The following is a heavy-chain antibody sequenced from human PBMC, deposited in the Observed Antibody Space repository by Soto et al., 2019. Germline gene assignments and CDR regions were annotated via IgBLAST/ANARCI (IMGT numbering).Heavy chain of an antibody. Sequence: QVQLQQWGAGLLKPSETLSLTCAVYGGSFSGYYWSWIRQPPGKGLEWIGEINHSGSTNYNPSLKSRVTISVDTSKNQFSLKLSSVTAADTAVYYCARVGLNWNDDYYAMDVWGQGTTVTVSS. CDR3: ARVGLNWNDDYYAMDV. V-gene: IGHV4-34*01. D-gene: IGHD1-1*01. CDR1: GGSFSGYY. CDR2: INHSGST. J-gene: IGHJ6*02.